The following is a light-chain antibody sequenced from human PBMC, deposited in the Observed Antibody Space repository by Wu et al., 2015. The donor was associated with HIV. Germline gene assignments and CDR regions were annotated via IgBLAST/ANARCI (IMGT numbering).Light chain of an antibody. CDR1: QGIRTY. Sequence: DIQLTQSPSFLSASVGDIVTISCRASQGIRTYLAWYQQKSGKAPDLLIYAASTLQDGVPSRFSGGGSGTDFTLTINSLQPEDFATYFCQQVTQYPYTFGQGTRVQIK. CDR2: AAS. J-gene: IGKJ2*01. V-gene: IGKV1-9*01. CDR3: QQVTQYPYT.